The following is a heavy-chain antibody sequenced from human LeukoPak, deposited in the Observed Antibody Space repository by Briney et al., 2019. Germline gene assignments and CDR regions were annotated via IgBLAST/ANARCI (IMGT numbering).Heavy chain of an antibody. Sequence: ASVKVSCKASGYTFTSYGISWVRQAPGQGLEWMGWISAHNGNTNYAQKLQGRVTMTTDTSTSTAYMELRSLRSDDTAVYYCARTNDYSGPTLAYFLDYWGQGTLVTVSS. CDR2: ISAHNGNT. CDR3: ARTNDYSGPTLAYFLDY. CDR1: GYTFTSYG. V-gene: IGHV1-18*01. D-gene: IGHD4-11*01. J-gene: IGHJ4*02.